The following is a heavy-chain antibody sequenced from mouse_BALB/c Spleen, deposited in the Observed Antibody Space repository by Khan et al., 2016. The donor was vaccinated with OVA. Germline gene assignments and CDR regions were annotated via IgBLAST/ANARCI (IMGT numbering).Heavy chain of an antibody. CDR3: VGSLITTWYFDV. CDR1: GFTFSSFG. J-gene: IGHJ1*01. Sequence: EVQLQESGGGLVQPGGSRKLSCAASGFTFSSFGMHWVRQAPEKGLEWVAYVSFGSATIYYADTVKGRFTISRDNPKNTLFLQMTSLRSEETAIYYCVGSLITTWYFDVWGAGTTVTVSS. CDR2: VSFGSATI. D-gene: IGHD2-4*01. V-gene: IGHV5-17*02.